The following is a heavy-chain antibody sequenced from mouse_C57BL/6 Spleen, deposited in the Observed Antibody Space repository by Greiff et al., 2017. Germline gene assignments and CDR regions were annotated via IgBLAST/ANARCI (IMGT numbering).Heavy chain of an antibody. CDR2: INYDGSST. Sequence: EVKLVESEGGLVQPGSSMKLSCTASGFTFSDYYMAWVRQVPEKGLEWVANINYDGSSTYYLDSLKSRFIISRDNAKNIVYLQMSSLKSEDTATYYCARVIQLRLFDYWGQGTTLTVSS. D-gene: IGHD3-2*02. J-gene: IGHJ2*01. V-gene: IGHV5-16*01. CDR1: GFTFSDYY. CDR3: ARVIQLRLFDY.